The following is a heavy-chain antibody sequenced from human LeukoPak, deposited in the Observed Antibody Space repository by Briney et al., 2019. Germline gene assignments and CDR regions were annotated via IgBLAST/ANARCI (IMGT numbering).Heavy chain of an antibody. V-gene: IGHV3-33*08. J-gene: IGHJ4*02. Sequence: GGSLRLSCAASGLTVSSTYMSWVRQAPGKGLEWVTVIWYDGSQKYYADSVKGRFTISRDNSKNTVNVQMNNLRAEDTAVYYCARADSGSNFLDYWGQGTLVTVSS. D-gene: IGHD1-26*01. CDR2: IWYDGSQK. CDR1: GLTVSSTY. CDR3: ARADSGSNFLDY.